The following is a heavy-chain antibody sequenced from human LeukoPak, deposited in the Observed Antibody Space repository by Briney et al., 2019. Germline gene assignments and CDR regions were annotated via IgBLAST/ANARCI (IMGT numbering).Heavy chain of an antibody. CDR2: ITSSGSYI. CDR3: ARGRSSSGPAQRAPATFDY. CDR1: EFTFSSYS. V-gene: IGHV3-21*01. J-gene: IGHJ4*02. D-gene: IGHD2-15*01. Sequence: MAGGSLRLSCAASEFTFSSYSMNWVRQSPGKGLEWVSSITSSGSYIYYADSVKGRFTISRDNAKNSLFLQMNSLRAEDAAVYYCARGRSSSGPAQRAPATFDYWGQGTLVTVSS.